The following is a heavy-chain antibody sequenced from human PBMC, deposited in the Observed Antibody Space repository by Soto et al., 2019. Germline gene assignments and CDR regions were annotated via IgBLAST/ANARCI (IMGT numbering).Heavy chain of an antibody. CDR3: ARVYCSSTSCYLLDY. V-gene: IGHV1-18*04. Sequence: SVRFDESGAGYACSSYCITCQRKTPVQGLEWMGWISAYNGNTNYAQKLQGRVTMTTDTSTSTAYMELRSLRSDDTAVYYCARVYCSSTSCYLLDYWGQGTLVTVSS. CDR1: GYACSSYC. CDR2: ISAYNGNT. J-gene: IGHJ4*02. D-gene: IGHD2-2*01.